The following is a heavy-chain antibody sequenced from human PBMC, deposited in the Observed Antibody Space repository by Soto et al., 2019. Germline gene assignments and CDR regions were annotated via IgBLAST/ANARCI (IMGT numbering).Heavy chain of an antibody. CDR2: IDSDDVTT. V-gene: IGHV3-11*01. CDR3: VRPYYSRSWLPFDR. CDR1: GFDFGDYY. J-gene: IGHJ4*02. D-gene: IGHD3-10*01. Sequence: PGGSLRLSCTASGFDFGDYYISWIRQAPGKGLEWVSYIDSDDVTTYYTDSVKGRFTISRDNAKNSLYLQMNSLRVEDTALYYCVRPYYSRSWLPFDRSGQRTLVTLCS.